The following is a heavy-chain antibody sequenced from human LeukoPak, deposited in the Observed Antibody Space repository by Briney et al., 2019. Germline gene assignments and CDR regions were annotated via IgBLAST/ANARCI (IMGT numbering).Heavy chain of an antibody. J-gene: IGHJ6*02. CDR2: INHSGST. D-gene: IGHD3-10*01. V-gene: IGHV4-34*01. CDR3: ARVVDHYYGSGSYPLYYYYYGMDV. Sequence: KPSETLSLTCAVYGGSFSGYYWSWIRQPPGKGLEWIGEINHSGSTNYNPSLKSRVTISVDTSKNQLSLKLRSVTAADTAVYYCARVVDHYYGSGSYPLYYYYYGMDVWGQGTTVTVSS. CDR1: GGSFSGYY.